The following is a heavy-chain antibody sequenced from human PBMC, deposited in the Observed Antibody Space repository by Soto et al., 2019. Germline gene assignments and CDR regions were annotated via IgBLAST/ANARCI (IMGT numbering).Heavy chain of an antibody. CDR3: ATVNSSRLHDAFDI. J-gene: IGHJ3*02. Sequence: ASVKVSCKASGYTFTSYGISWVRQAPGQGLEWMGWISAYNGNTNYAQKLQGRVTMTTDTSTSTAYMELRSLRSDDTAVYYCATVNSSRLHDAFDIWGQGTMVTVSS. D-gene: IGHD6-13*01. CDR2: ISAYNGNT. CDR1: GYTFTSYG. V-gene: IGHV1-18*01.